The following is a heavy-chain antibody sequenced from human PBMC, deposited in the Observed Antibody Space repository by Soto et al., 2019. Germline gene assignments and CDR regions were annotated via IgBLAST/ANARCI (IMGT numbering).Heavy chain of an antibody. J-gene: IGHJ5*02. V-gene: IGHV4-59*08. D-gene: IGHD2-2*02. CDR2: VYHSGST. Sequence: SETLSLTCTVSGDSTSYYYWSWIRVAPGKGLEWIGSVYHSGSTNYNPSLKSRVTILRDSSKAQFSLKLNSATAADTAVYYCAIGYMDWFDPWGQGTLVTVSS. CDR1: GDSTSYYY. CDR3: AIGYMDWFDP.